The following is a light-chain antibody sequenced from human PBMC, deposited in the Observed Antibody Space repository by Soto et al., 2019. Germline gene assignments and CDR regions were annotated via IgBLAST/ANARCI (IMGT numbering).Light chain of an antibody. V-gene: IGLV1-40*01. CDR1: SSNIGSRYN. J-gene: IGLJ1*01. CDR2: ADS. CDR3: QSYDTSLRGSV. Sequence: QPVLTQPPSVSGAPGQRVTISCTGGSSNIGSRYNVHWYQHRPGTAPKLLIYADSHRPSGVPDRFSGSKSGTSASLAITGLQAEDEADYYCQSYDTSLRGSVFGTGTKVTVL.